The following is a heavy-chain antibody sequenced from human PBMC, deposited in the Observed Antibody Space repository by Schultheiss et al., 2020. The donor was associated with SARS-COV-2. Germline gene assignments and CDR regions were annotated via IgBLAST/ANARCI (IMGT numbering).Heavy chain of an antibody. J-gene: IGHJ6*02. CDR3: AAGLSYYYGSGSYWPDV. Sequence: ASVKVSCKASGYTFTSYAMHWVRQAPGQRLEWMGWINAGNGNTKYSQKFQGRVTITRDTSASTAYMELSSLRSEDTAVYYCAAGLSYYYGSGSYWPDVWGQGTTVTVSS. V-gene: IGHV1-3*01. CDR2: INAGNGNT. D-gene: IGHD3-10*01. CDR1: GYTFTSYA.